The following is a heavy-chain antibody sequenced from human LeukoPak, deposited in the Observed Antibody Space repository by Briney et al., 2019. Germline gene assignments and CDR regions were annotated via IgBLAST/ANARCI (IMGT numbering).Heavy chain of an antibody. V-gene: IGHV4-39*07. CDR2: IYYSGST. CDR3: ARDLIGRYSSGWSARPVDY. CDR1: GGSISSSSYY. D-gene: IGHD6-19*01. J-gene: IGHJ4*02. Sequence: SETLSLTCTVSGGSISSSSYYWGWIRQPPGKGLEWIGSIYYSGSTYYNPSLKSRVTISVDTSKNQFSLKLSSVTAADTAVYYCARDLIGRYSSGWSARPVDYWGQGTLVTVSS.